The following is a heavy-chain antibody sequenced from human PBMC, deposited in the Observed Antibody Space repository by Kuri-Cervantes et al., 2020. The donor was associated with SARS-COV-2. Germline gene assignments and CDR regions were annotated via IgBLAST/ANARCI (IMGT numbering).Heavy chain of an antibody. D-gene: IGHD4-23*01. Sequence: ASVKVSCKASGYTFTGYYMHWVRQAPGQGLERMGRINPNSDGTNYAQKFQGRVTMTRDTSISTAYMELSRLRSDDTAVYYCARDPGGLDAFDIWGQGTMVTVSS. J-gene: IGHJ3*02. CDR2: INPNSDGT. V-gene: IGHV1-2*06. CDR3: ARDPGGLDAFDI. CDR1: GYTFTGYY.